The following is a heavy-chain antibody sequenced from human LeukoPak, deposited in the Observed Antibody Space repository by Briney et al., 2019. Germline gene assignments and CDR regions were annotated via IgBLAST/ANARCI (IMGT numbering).Heavy chain of an antibody. CDR1: GFTFSTYS. J-gene: IGHJ5*02. CDR2: ISSGSSTI. Sequence: GALRLSCAASGFTFSTYSMNWVRQAPGKGLEWVSYISSGSSTIYYAASVRGRFTISRDNAKNSLYLQMNSLRDEDTAVYYCARGYCSGGSCSRIVDPWGRGTLVTVSS. CDR3: ARGYCSGGSCSRIVDP. V-gene: IGHV3-48*02. D-gene: IGHD2-15*01.